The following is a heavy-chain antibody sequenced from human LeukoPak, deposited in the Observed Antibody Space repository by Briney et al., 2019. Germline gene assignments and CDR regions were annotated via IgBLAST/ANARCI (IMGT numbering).Heavy chain of an antibody. V-gene: IGHV3-74*01. CDR2: ISTDGLPT. J-gene: IGHJ4*01. D-gene: IGHD1-14*01. CDR3: TRELRPPDSF. CDR1: GFTFANYW. Sequence: GGSLRLSCAASGFTFANYWMHWVRQTPRKGLVWVSRISTDGLPTCYADPAKGRFTISRDNDEHMMYLQLSNLRAEDTGLYYCTRELRPPDSFWGHRTQLTVSS.